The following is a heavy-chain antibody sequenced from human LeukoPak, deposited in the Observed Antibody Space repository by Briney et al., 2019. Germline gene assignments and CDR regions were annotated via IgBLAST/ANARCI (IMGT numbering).Heavy chain of an antibody. D-gene: IGHD3-16*02. J-gene: IGHJ4*02. CDR1: GYTLTELS. V-gene: IGHV1-24*01. CDR3: VSIDLDS. CDR2: EDGGP. Sequence: ASGKVSCKVSGYTLTELSIHWVRQAPGKGLEWRGGEDGGPIYAQKFQGRVTMTEDTSKDTAYMDVSSLRSEDTAVYYCVSIDLDSWGQGTLVTVSS.